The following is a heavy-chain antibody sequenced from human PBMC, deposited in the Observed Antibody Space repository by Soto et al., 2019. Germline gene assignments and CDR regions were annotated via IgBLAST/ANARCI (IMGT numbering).Heavy chain of an antibody. V-gene: IGHV4-34*01. CDR1: GGSFNGYS. J-gene: IGHJ4*02. D-gene: IGHD3-16*01. Sequence: QVELQQWGAGLLKPSETLALTCNVSGGSFNGYSWSWFRQTSGKGLEWIGDISYRGSTSYSPSLRSRFWLSRATPNNHSPRKGPSGPPRNPAFYSWAGALLGFSSGIGGYFDPWGPGTLVTVSS. CDR2: ISYRGST. CDR3: AGALLGFSSGIGGYFDP.